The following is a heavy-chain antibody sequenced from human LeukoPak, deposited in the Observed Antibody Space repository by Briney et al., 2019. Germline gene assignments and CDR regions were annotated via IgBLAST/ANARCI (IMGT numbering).Heavy chain of an antibody. D-gene: IGHD3-9*01. CDR2: INHSGST. Sequence: PGGSLRLSCAASGFTVSSNYMSWVRQPPGKGLEWIGEINHSGSTNYNPSLKSRVTISVDTSKNQFSLRLSSVTAADTAVYYCARITIFPPVYYYYGMDVWGQGTTVTVSS. CDR1: GFTVSSNY. V-gene: IGHV4-34*01. J-gene: IGHJ6*02. CDR3: ARITIFPPVYYYYGMDV.